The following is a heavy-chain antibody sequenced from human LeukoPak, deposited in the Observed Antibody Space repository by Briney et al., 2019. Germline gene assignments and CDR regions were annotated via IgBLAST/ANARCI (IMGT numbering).Heavy chain of an antibody. CDR1: GFTFSSYD. CDR3: AKDPSGDSFGSYGMDV. J-gene: IGHJ6*02. V-gene: IGHV3-30*18. Sequence: GVSLRLSCAASGFTFSSYDMHWVRQAPGKGLEWVAVISYDGSNKYYAASVKGRCTISRDNSKDTLYLQMNSRRPEDTAVYYCAKDPSGDSFGSYGMDVWGQGTTVTVSS. CDR2: ISYDGSNK. D-gene: IGHD5-18*01.